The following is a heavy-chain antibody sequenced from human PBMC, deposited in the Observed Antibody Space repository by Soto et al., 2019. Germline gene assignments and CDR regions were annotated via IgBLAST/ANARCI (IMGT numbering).Heavy chain of an antibody. J-gene: IGHJ6*02. CDR3: ERVCIWATYYYGMDV. CDR1: GGSFSGYY. CDR2: INHSGST. Sequence: TSETLSLTCAVYGGSFSGYYWSWLRQPPGKGLEWIGEINHSGSTNYNPSLKSRVTISVDTSKNQFSLKLSSVTAADTAVYYCERVCIWATYYYGMDVWGQGTTVTVS. D-gene: IGHD1-20*01. V-gene: IGHV4-34*01.